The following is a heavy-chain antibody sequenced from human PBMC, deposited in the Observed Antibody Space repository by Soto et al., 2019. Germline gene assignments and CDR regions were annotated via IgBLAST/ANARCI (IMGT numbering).Heavy chain of an antibody. CDR3: ARDFGDYFDY. CDR2: TYYSGST. V-gene: IGHV4-59*12. D-gene: IGHD3-10*01. CDR1: GGSISSYY. Sequence: SETLSLTCTVSGGSISSYYWSWIRQPPGKGLEWIGYTYYSGSTYYNPSLKSRVTISVDTSKNQFSLKLSSVTAADTAVYYCARDFGDYFDYWGQGTLVTVSS. J-gene: IGHJ4*02.